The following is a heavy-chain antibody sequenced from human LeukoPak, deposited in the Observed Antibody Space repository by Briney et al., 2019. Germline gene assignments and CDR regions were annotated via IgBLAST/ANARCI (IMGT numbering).Heavy chain of an antibody. CDR1: GGSISSYY. D-gene: IGHD1-7*01. CDR3: ARAPGTTGWFDP. CDR2: IYYSGST. J-gene: IGHJ5*02. Sequence: SETLPLTCTVSGGSISSYYWSWIRQPPGKGLEWIGYIYYSGSTNYNPSLKSRVTISVDTSKNQFSLKLSSVTAADTAVYYCARAPGTTGWFDPWGQGTLVTVSS. V-gene: IGHV4-59*01.